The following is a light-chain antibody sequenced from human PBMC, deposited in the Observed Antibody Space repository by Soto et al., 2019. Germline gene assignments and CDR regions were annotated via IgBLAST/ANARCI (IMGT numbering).Light chain of an antibody. CDR2: DAS. Sequence: DIQMTQSPSTLSASVGDRVTITCRASQSISSWLAWYQQKPGKAPKLLIYDASSLESGVPSRFSGSGSGTEFTLPISSLQPDDFATYYCQQYNSYPSFGPGTKVDIK. CDR1: QSISSW. V-gene: IGKV1-5*01. J-gene: IGKJ3*01. CDR3: QQYNSYPS.